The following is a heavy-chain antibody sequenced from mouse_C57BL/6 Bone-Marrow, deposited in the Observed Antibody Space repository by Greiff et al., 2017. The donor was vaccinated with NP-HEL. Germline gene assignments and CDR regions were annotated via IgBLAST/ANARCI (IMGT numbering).Heavy chain of an antibody. CDR1: GYTFTDYY. D-gene: IGHD1-1*01. J-gene: IGHJ1*03. CDR3: ARTPHYCGSSNWSFDV. CDR2: INPYNGGT. V-gene: IGHV1-19*01. Sequence: VQLQQSGPVLVKPGASVKMSCKASGYTFTDYYMNWVKQSHGKSLEWIGVINPYNGGTSYNQKFKGKATLTVDKSSSTAYMELNSLTSEDSAVYYCARTPHYCGSSNWSFDVWGKGTTVTVSS.